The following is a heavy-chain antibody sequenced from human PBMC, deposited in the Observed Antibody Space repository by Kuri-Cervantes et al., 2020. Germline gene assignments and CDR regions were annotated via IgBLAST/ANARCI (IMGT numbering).Heavy chain of an antibody. CDR1: GYSISSGYY. CDR2: RWHSGSP. CDR3: ARADTGWYVGDDY. D-gene: IGHD6-19*01. Sequence: ESLKISCSVSGYSISSGYYWAWIRQPPGKGLEWIGTRWHSGSPYYNPSLKSRVTLSVDTPKNQFSLKLGSVTAADTAVYFCARADTGWYVGDDYWGQGTLVTVSS. J-gene: IGHJ4*02. V-gene: IGHV4-38-2*02.